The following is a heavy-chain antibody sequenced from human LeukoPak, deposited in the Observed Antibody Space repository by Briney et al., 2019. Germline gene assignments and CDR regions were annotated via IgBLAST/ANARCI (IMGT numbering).Heavy chain of an antibody. J-gene: IGHJ3*02. CDR1: NGSISSSTNY. Sequence: SETLSLTCTVSNGSISSSTNYWGWIRQPPGKGLEWIGTISYSGSTYYNPSLKSRVTISLDTSKNQFSLKLSSVTAADTAVYYCAREAYPIAPGHAFDIWGQGTMVTVSS. CDR2: ISYSGST. V-gene: IGHV4-39*07. D-gene: IGHD2-21*01. CDR3: AREAYPIAPGHAFDI.